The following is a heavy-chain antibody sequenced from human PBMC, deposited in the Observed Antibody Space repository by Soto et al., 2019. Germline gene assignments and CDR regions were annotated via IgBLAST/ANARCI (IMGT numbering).Heavy chain of an antibody. D-gene: IGHD6-19*01. Sequence: GGSLRLSCAASGFTFSSYGMHWVRQAPGKGLEWVAVISYDGSNKYYADSVKGRFTISRDNSKNTLYLQMNSLRAEDTAVYYCANADLGLYSSGWHDAFDIWGQGTMVTVSS. V-gene: IGHV3-30*18. CDR2: ISYDGSNK. J-gene: IGHJ3*02. CDR3: ANADLGLYSSGWHDAFDI. CDR1: GFTFSSYG.